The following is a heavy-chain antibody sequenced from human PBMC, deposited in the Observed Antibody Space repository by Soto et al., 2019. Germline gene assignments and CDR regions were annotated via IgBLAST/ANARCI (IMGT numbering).Heavy chain of an antibody. J-gene: IGHJ4*02. D-gene: IGHD3-22*01. V-gene: IGHV3-30*03. CDR3: SRGTYYPQSSGLHADY. CDR1: GFSLNDYA. Sequence: GGPLSLSRETSGFSLNDYAMYWVSQAPSQGLEWVAIISSDGHHQFYLDNLRGRFTVSRDNSKNTLYLQMNSLRPEDTAVYYCSRGTYYPQSSGLHADYWGPGTVVTVSS. CDR2: ISSDGHHQ.